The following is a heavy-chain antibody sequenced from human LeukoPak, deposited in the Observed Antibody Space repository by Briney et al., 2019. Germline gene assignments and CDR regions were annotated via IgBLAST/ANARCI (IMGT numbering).Heavy chain of an antibody. V-gene: IGHV7-4-1*02. CDR2: INTNTGNP. J-gene: IGHJ4*02. Sequence: ASVKVSCKASGYIFTSYAMNWVRQAPGQGLEWMGWINTNTGNPTYAQGSTGRFVFSSDTSVSTAYLQINSLKAEDTAVYYCARIDSSGYYLDYWGQGTLVTVSS. CDR1: GYIFTSYA. CDR3: ARIDSSGYYLDY. D-gene: IGHD3-22*01.